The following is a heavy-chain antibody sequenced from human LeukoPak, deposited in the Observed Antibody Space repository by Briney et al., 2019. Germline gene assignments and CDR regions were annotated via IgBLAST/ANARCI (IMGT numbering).Heavy chain of an antibody. CDR2: INGDGSTT. J-gene: IGHJ4*02. Sequence: PGGSLRLSCAASGFTFTSHEMNWVRQAPGKGLEWVSYINGDGSTTYYADSVKGRFTISRDNAKNSLYLQMNSLRAEDTALYYCAKAGRDYGDSNFDYWGQGTLVTVSS. CDR1: GFTFTSHE. V-gene: IGHV3-48*03. D-gene: IGHD4-17*01. CDR3: AKAGRDYGDSNFDY.